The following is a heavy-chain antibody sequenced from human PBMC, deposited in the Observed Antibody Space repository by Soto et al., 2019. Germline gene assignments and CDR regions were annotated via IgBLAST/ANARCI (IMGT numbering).Heavy chain of an antibody. D-gene: IGHD3-9*01. Sequence: SETLSLTCTVSGGSISSYYWSWIRQPPGKGLEWIGYIYYSGSTNYNPSLKSRVTISVDTSKNQFSLKLSSVTAADTAVYYCARGPPTFDWLKMNWFDPWGQGTLVTVSS. CDR2: IYYSGST. J-gene: IGHJ5*02. CDR1: GGSISSYY. CDR3: ARGPPTFDWLKMNWFDP. V-gene: IGHV4-59*01.